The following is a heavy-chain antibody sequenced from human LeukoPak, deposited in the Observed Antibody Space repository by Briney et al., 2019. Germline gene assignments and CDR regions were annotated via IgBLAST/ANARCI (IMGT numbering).Heavy chain of an antibody. Sequence: SETLSLTCAVYGGSFSGYYWSWIRQPPGKGLEWIGEINHSGSTNYNASLKSRVTISVDTSKNQFSLRLSSVNAADTAVYYCAPRGDIEHSYGYGKGFDPWGQGTRVTVSS. CDR1: GGSFSGYY. V-gene: IGHV4-34*01. D-gene: IGHD5-18*01. CDR3: APRGDIEHSYGYGKGFDP. J-gene: IGHJ5*02. CDR2: INHSGST.